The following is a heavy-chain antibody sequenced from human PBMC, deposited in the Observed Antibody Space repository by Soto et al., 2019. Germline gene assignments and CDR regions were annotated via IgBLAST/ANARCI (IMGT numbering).Heavy chain of an antibody. CDR3: ARGRYGDY. CDR2: ISAHNVNT. D-gene: IGHD1-1*01. J-gene: IGHJ4*02. Sequence: QVHLVQSGAEVKKPGASVKVSCKGSGYAFTTYGITWVRQAPGQGLEWMGWISAHNVNTNYAQKRQGRVTVTRDTSTSTAYMELRSLRSDDTAVYYCARGRYGDYWGQGALVTVSS. V-gene: IGHV1-18*01. CDR1: GYAFTTYG.